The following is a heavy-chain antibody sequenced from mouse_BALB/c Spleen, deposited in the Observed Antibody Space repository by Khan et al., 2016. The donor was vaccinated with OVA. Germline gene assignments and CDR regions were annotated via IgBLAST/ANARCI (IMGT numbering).Heavy chain of an antibody. D-gene: IGHD1-1*01. V-gene: IGHV5-9-3*01. CDR2: ISSGDSYT. J-gene: IGHJ1*01. Sequence: EVELVESGGDLVKPGGSLKLSCAASGFTFSGYALSWVRQTPEKRLEWVATISSGDSYTYYPDSVKGRFTISRDNVKHTLYLQMSSLRSEDTAMYYCARPPITTIVATSYWFFDGWGAGTTVTVSS. CDR3: ARPPITTIVATSYWFFDG. CDR1: GFTFSGYA.